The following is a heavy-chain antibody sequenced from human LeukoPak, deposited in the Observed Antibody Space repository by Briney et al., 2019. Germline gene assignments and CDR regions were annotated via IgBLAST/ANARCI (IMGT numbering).Heavy chain of an antibody. J-gene: IGHJ3*02. D-gene: IGHD6-19*01. CDR3: ASPYSSGWYDAFDI. V-gene: IGHV5-51*01. CDR1: GYSFTSYW. CDR2: IYPGDSHT. Sequence: RGESLKISCKGSGYSFTSYWIGRVRQMPGKGLEWMGIIYPGDSHTRYSPSFQGQVTISADKSISTAYLQWSSLKASDTAMYYCASPYSSGWYDAFDIWGQGTMVTVSS.